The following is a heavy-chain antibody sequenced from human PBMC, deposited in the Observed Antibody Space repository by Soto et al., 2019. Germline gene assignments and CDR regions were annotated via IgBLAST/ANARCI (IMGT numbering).Heavy chain of an antibody. CDR3: ARWRQRHGVREH. CDR2: IYYSGST. D-gene: IGHD1-1*01. CDR1: GGSINSSSYY. J-gene: IGHJ4*03. Sequence: ETLARSCSVCGGSINSSSYYWGWIRQPPGKRLEWMGSIYYSGSTYYNPSLKSRVTISVDTSKNQFSLNLRSVTAEDTAGEDMARWRQRHGVREHWGHGPRV. V-gene: IGHV4-39*07.